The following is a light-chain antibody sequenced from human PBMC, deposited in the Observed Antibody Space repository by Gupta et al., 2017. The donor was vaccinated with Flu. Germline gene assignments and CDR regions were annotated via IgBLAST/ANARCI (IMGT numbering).Light chain of an antibody. V-gene: IGLV3-21*02. Sequence: SFILTQPPSVSVAPGQTASIARGGNNIGSETVHWYQQKPGQAPVLVLYDDDFRPSGLPARFSGSNTGNTATLTIRRVEAGDEADYYCQVWDTASDHWLFGAGTTLTVV. J-gene: IGLJ3*02. CDR1: NIGSET. CDR2: DDD. CDR3: QVWDTASDHWL.